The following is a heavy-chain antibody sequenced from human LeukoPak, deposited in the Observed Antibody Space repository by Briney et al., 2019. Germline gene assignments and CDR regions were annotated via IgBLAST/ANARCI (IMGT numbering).Heavy chain of an antibody. CDR1: GYTFTSYG. Sequence: ASVKVSCKASGYTFTSYGMNWVRQAPGQGLEWMGWINPYNGSTNYAQKLQGRVTMTTDTSTSTAYMELRRLRSDDTAVYYCARRQGNSMGAFDIWGQGAMITVSS. CDR3: ARRQGNSMGAFDI. J-gene: IGHJ3*02. CDR2: INPYNGST. D-gene: IGHD2-21*01. V-gene: IGHV1-18*01.